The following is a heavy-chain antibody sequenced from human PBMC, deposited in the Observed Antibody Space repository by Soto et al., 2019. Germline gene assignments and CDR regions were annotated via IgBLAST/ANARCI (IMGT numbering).Heavy chain of an antibody. J-gene: IGHJ4*02. V-gene: IGHV2-70*11. CDR3: ARLHIPHHDYGDYGDEAVFDY. CDR1: GFSLSTSGMC. CDR2: IDWDDDK. D-gene: IGHD4-17*01. Sequence: SGPTLVKPTQTLTLTCTFSGFSLSTSGMCVSWIRQPPGKALEWLARIDWDDDKYYSTSLKTRLTISKDTSKNQVVLTMTNMDPVDTATYYCARLHIPHHDYGDYGDEAVFDYWGQGTLVTVSS.